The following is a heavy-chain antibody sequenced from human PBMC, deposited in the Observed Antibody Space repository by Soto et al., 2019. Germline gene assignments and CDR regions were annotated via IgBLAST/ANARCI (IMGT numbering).Heavy chain of an antibody. D-gene: IGHD6-19*01. CDR2: ISGSGGST. CDR3: AKDSSVAGDGYHYYYGMDV. J-gene: IGHJ6*02. Sequence: GGSLRLSCAASGFTFSSYAMSWVRQAPGKGLEWVSAISGSGGSTYYADSVKGRFTISRDNSKNTLYLQMNSLRAEDTAVYYCAKDSSVAGDGYHYYYGMDVWGQGTTVTVSS. V-gene: IGHV3-23*01. CDR1: GFTFSSYA.